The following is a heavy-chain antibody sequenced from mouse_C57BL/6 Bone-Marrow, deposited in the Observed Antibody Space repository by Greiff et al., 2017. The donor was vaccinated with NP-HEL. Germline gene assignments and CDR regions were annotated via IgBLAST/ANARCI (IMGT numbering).Heavy chain of an antibody. CDR3: AREDYYCSRSDYFDY. CDR2: IDPSDSYT. V-gene: IGHV1-50*01. CDR1: GYTFTSYW. J-gene: IGHJ2*01. D-gene: IGHD1-1*01. Sequence: QVQLQQSGAELVKPGASVKLSCKASGYTFTSYWMQWVKQRPGQGLEWIGEIDPSDSYTNYNQKFKGKATLTADTSSSTAYMQLSSLTSEDSAVYYCAREDYYCSRSDYFDYWGQGTTLTVSS.